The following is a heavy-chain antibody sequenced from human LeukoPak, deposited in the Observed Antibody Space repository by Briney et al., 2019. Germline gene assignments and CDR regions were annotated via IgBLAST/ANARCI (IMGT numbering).Heavy chain of an antibody. CDR3: ARTDIVVVVAATPGYFQH. J-gene: IGHJ1*01. CDR1: GYTFTNYG. CDR2: ISAYNDNT. D-gene: IGHD2-15*01. V-gene: IGHV1-18*01. Sequence: ASVKVSCKASGYTFTNYGISWVRQAPGQGLEWTGRISAYNDNTSYSQKLQGRVTMTTDTSTSTAYMELRSLRSDDTAVYYCARTDIVVVVAATPGYFQHWGQGTLVTVSS.